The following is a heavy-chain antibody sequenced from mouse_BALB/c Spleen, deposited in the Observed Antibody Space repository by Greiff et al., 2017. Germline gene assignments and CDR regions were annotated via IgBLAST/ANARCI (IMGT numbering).Heavy chain of an antibody. J-gene: IGHJ4*01. D-gene: IGHD2-10*02. V-gene: IGHV2-9*02. CDR1: GFSLTSYG. Sequence: LMAPSQSLSITCTVSGFSLTSYGVHWVRQPPGKGLEWLGVIWAGGSTNYNSALMSRLSISKDNSKSQVFLKMNSLQTDDTAMYYCARVSSMVTTGYYAMDYWGQGTSVTVSS. CDR2: IWAGGST. CDR3: ARVSSMVTTGYYAMDY.